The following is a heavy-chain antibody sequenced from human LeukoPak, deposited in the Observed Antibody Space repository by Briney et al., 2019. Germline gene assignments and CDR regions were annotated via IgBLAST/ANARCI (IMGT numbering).Heavy chain of an antibody. J-gene: IGHJ4*02. V-gene: IGHV3-48*01. CDR1: GFTFSSYS. CDR3: ARVHDSSGWYSLDY. D-gene: IGHD6-19*01. Sequence: GGSLRLSCAASGFTFSSYSMNWVRQAPGKGLEWVSYISSSSSTIYYADSVKGRFTISRDNSKNTLYLQMNSLRAEDTAVYYCARVHDSSGWYSLDYWGQGTLVTVSS. CDR2: ISSSSSTI.